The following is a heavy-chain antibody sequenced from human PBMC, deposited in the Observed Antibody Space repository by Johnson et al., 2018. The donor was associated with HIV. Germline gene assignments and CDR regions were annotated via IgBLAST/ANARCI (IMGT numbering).Heavy chain of an antibody. J-gene: IGHJ3*02. CDR2: ISYDGSNK. CDR3: TTVTVTYRTFDI. V-gene: IGHV3-30-3*01. CDR1: GFTFSSYA. D-gene: IGHD4-17*01. Sequence: QVQLVESGGGVVQPGRSLRLSCAASGFTFSSYAMHWVRQAPGKGLEWVAVISYDGSNKYYADSVKGRFTISRDDSKNMLYLKMNSLKTEDTAVYYCTTVTVTYRTFDIWGQGTMVTISS.